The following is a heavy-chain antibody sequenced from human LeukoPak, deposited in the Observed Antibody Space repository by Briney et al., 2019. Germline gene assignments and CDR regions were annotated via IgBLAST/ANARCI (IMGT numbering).Heavy chain of an antibody. Sequence: GGSLRLSCAASGFTFSNAWMSWVRQAPGKGLEWVGRIKSKTDGGTTDYAAHVKGRFTISRDDSKNTLYLQMNSLKTEDTAVYYCVGDYYYYMDVWGKGTTVTVSS. CDR3: VGDYYYYMDV. J-gene: IGHJ6*03. V-gene: IGHV3-15*01. D-gene: IGHD1-26*01. CDR1: GFTFSNAW. CDR2: IKSKTDGGTT.